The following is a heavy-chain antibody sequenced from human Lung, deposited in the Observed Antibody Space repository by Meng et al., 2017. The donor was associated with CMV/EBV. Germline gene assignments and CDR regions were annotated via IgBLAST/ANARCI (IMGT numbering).Heavy chain of an antibody. CDR2: ISSSSGYI. V-gene: IGHV3-21*01. CDR1: GFTFSRYT. CDR3: ARDRVPEPPLEWPQLWGEHF. Sequence: GGXXRLSCAASGFTFSRYTMNWVRQAPGKGPEWVSSISSSSGYIYYADSVKGRFTISRDNAKNSLFLQMRSLRAEDTAVYYCARDRVPEPPLEWPQLWGEHFWGQGALVTVSS. D-gene: IGHD3-3*01. J-gene: IGHJ4*02.